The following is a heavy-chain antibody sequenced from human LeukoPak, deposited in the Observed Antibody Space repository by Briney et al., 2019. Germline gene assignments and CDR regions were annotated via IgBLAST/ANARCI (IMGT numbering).Heavy chain of an antibody. CDR3: AKDLVRGVTVY. CDR2: ISDIGGST. V-gene: IGHV3-23*01. J-gene: IGHJ4*02. Sequence: GGSLRLSCAASGFTFSSYAMSWVRQAPGKGLEWVSTISDIGGSTYYADSVKGRFTISRDNSKNTLYLQMNSLRAEDTAVYYCAKDLVRGVTVYWGQGTLVTVSS. CDR1: GFTFSSYA. D-gene: IGHD3-10*01.